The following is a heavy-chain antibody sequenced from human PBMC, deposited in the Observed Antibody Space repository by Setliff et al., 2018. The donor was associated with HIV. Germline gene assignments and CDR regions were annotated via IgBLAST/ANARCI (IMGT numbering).Heavy chain of an antibody. J-gene: IGHJ2*01. D-gene: IGHD6-19*01. CDR3: ASYYRVSGWYQEASWFFDL. V-gene: IGHV4-39*01. Sequence: PSETLSLTCTVSGGSISSSSYYWGWIRQPPGKGLEWAGSIYYSGSTYYNPSLKSRVTISLDTSKNQLSLKLSSVTAADTAVYYCASYYRVSGWYQEASWFFDLWGRGTLVTVSS. CDR2: IYYSGST. CDR1: GGSISSSSYY.